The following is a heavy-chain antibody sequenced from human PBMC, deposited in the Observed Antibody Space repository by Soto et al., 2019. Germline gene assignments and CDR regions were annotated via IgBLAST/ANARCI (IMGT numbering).Heavy chain of an antibody. Sequence: PGGSLRLSCAASGFTFDEYAMHWVRQPPGKGLEWVSLISWDGSNRYYADSVQGRFTISRDNSKYSLYLEMNSLRPEDTAVYYCARHYPFGSGSYSPYYFDSWGQGTLVTVSS. V-gene: IGHV3-43D*04. CDR2: ISWDGSNR. CDR3: ARHYPFGSGSYSPYYFDS. J-gene: IGHJ4*02. CDR1: GFTFDEYA. D-gene: IGHD3-10*01.